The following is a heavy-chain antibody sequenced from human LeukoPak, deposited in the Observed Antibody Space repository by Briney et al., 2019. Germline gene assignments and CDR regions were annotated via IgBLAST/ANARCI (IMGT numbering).Heavy chain of an antibody. V-gene: IGHV3-7*01. Sequence: GGSLRLSCAASAFTFSSYWMSWVRQAPGKGLEWVANIKPDGSEKYYVDSVKGRFTISRDNAKNSLYLQMNSLRAEDTAVYYCARTLYSSGWYFPFDYWGQGTLVTVSS. J-gene: IGHJ4*02. CDR2: IKPDGSEK. CDR1: AFTFSSYW. D-gene: IGHD6-19*01. CDR3: ARTLYSSGWYFPFDY.